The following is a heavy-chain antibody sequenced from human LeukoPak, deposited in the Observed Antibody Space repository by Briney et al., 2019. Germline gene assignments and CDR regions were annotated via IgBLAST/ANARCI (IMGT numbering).Heavy chain of an antibody. Sequence: ASVKVSCKASGYTFTDYYMHWVRQAPGQGLEWMGWINPNSGGTNYAQKFQGRVTMTRDMSISTAYMELSSLRSDDTAVYYCARGYCSGGSCYSVENWFDPWGQGTLVTVSS. CDR2: INPNSGGT. J-gene: IGHJ5*02. V-gene: IGHV1-2*02. CDR1: GYTFTDYY. D-gene: IGHD2-15*01. CDR3: ARGYCSGGSCYSVENWFDP.